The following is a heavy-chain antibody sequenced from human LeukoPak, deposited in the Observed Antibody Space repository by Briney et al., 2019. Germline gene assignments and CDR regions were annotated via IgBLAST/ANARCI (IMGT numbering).Heavy chain of an antibody. CDR2: INHSGST. J-gene: IGHJ4*02. CDR3: ASGAHYDNSGYPETYFDY. Sequence: SETLSLTCAVYGGSFSGYYWSWIRQPPGKGLEWIGEINHSGSTNYSPSLKSRVTISVDTSKNQFSLKLSSVTAADTAVYYCASGAHYDNSGYPETYFDYWGQGTLVTVSS. D-gene: IGHD3-22*01. V-gene: IGHV4-34*01. CDR1: GGSFSGYY.